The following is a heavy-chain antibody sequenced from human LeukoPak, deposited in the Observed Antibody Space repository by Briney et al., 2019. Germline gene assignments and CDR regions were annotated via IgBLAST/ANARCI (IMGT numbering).Heavy chain of an antibody. CDR2: IIPMSSTT. J-gene: IGHJ4*02. CDR3: ARPRRYYDSWSGYPPFDY. CDR1: GGTFSSHS. V-gene: IGHV1-69*13. Sequence: GASVKVSCKASGGTFSSHSFNWVRQAPGQGLEWLGGIIPMSSTTKYAQNFQGRVTITADESTNTAFMELSSLRPEDTAVYYYARPRRYYDSWSGYPPFDYWGQGTLVTVSS. D-gene: IGHD3-3*01.